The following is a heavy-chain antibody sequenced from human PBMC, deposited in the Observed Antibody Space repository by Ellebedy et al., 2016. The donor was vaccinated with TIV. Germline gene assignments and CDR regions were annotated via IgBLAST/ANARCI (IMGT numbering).Heavy chain of an antibody. D-gene: IGHD3-22*01. CDR3: ARHGPQWFDAFDL. V-gene: IGHV4-4*07. Sequence: SETLSLTCAVSGVSITSHFWTWIRQPAGGGLEWIGRLHPSGTPNYNPSLKSRVIVSRDTSKDKFSLKLSSVTAADTAVYYCARHGPQWFDAFDLWGQGTLVTVSS. J-gene: IGHJ3*01. CDR2: LHPSGTP. CDR1: GVSITSHF.